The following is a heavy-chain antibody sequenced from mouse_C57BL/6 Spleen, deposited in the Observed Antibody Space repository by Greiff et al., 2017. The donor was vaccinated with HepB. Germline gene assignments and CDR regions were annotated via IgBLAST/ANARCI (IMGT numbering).Heavy chain of an antibody. J-gene: IGHJ4*01. V-gene: IGHV1-15*01. CDR2: IDPETGGT. Sequence: VQLQQSGAELVRPGASVTLSCKASGYTFTDYEMHWVKQTPVHGLEWIGAIDPETGGTAYNQKFKGKAILTADKSSSTAYMELRSLTSEDSAVYYCKPSTVVLYYYAMDYWGQGTSVTVSS. CDR3: KPSTVVLYYYAMDY. CDR1: GYTFTDYE. D-gene: IGHD1-1*01.